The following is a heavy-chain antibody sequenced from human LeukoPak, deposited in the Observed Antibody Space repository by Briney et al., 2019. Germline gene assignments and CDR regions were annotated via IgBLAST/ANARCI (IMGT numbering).Heavy chain of an antibody. Sequence: ASVKVSCKASGYTFTGYYMHWVRQAPGQGLEWMGWINPNSGGTNYAQKFQGRVTMTRDMSTSTVYMELSSLRSEDTAVYYCARHPAYCSSTSCYSAAFDIWGQGTMVTVSS. V-gene: IGHV1-2*02. CDR2: INPNSGGT. CDR1: GYTFTGYY. J-gene: IGHJ3*02. D-gene: IGHD2-2*01. CDR3: ARHPAYCSSTSCYSAAFDI.